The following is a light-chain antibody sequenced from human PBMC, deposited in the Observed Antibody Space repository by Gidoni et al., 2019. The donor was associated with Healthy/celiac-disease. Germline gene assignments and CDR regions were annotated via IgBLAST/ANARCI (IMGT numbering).Light chain of an antibody. CDR1: QSVRSY. J-gene: IGKJ3*01. CDR3: QQRSNWPLT. Sequence: EIVFTQSPATLSLSPGERATLSCRASQSVRSYLAWYQQKPGQAPRLLIYDASNRATGIPARFSGSGSGTDFTLTISSLEPEDFAVYYCQQRSNWPLTFGPGTKVEIK. V-gene: IGKV3-11*01. CDR2: DAS.